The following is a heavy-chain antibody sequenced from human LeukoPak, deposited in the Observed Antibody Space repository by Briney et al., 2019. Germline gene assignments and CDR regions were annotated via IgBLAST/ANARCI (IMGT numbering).Heavy chain of an antibody. Sequence: GASVKVSCKASGYTLTSYFIHWVRQAPGQGLEWMGIINPSGGSTSYAQKFQGRVTMTRDTSTSTVYMELSSLRSEDTGVYYCARDQDWNYAFDIWGQGTMVTVSS. CDR3: ARDQDWNYAFDI. CDR2: INPSGGST. V-gene: IGHV1-46*01. J-gene: IGHJ3*02. CDR1: GYTLTSYF. D-gene: IGHD1-7*01.